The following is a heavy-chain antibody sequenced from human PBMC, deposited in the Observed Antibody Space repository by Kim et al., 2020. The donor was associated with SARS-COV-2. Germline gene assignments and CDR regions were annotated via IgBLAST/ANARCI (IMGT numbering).Heavy chain of an antibody. CDR3: ARGNVLLWFGESGYYYGM. V-gene: IGHV4-34*01. CDR2: INHSGST. CDR1: GGSFSGYY. Sequence: SETLSLTCAVYGGSFSGYYWSWIRQPPGKGLEWIGEINHSGSTNYNPSLKSRVTISVDTSKNQFSLKLSSVTAADTAVYYCARGNVLLWFGESGYYYGM. J-gene: IGHJ6*01. D-gene: IGHD3-10*01.